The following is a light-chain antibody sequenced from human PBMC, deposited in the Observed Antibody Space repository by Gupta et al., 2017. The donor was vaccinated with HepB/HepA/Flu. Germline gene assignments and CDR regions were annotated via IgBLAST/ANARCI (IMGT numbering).Light chain of an antibody. CDR2: TAS. V-gene: IGKV1-39*01. Sequence: DIQMTQSPSSLSASVGDRVTITCRASQSISTYVNWYQQKPGKAPKLLIYTASTLQSGVPSRFSGSGSGTDFTLTISSLQPEDFATYYCQQRDSTPLTFGGGTTVEIK. J-gene: IGKJ4*01. CDR3: QQRDSTPLT. CDR1: QSISTY.